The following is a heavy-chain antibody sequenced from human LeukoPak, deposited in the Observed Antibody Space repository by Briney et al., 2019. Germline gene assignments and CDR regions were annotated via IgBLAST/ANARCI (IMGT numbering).Heavy chain of an antibody. J-gene: IGHJ4*02. CDR2: IKQDGSEK. CDR3: ARVKGERSLFEY. V-gene: IGHV3-7*02. Sequence: GGPLRLSCAASGFTLSPYRMTWLRQAPGKGLEWVANIKQDGSEKYYADSVKGRFTISRDNAKNSLYLQMNSLRAEDTAVYYCARVKGERSLFEYWGRETLVTVFS. CDR1: GFTLSPYR. D-gene: IGHD2-21*01.